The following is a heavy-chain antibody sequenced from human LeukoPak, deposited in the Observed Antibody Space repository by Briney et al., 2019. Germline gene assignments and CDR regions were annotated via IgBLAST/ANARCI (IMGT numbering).Heavy chain of an antibody. CDR3: ARLHPRTNYDFRSGSYAFDY. Sequence: PSETLSLTCTVSGGSISNYYWGWIRQPPGKGLDWIAYIYASGSTYYDPSLTRRVTMPMVASTNQFSLRLTSVTAADTAVYFCARLHPRTNYDFRSGSYAFDYWGQGILVTVSS. CDR2: IYASGST. V-gene: IGHV4-4*09. J-gene: IGHJ4*02. CDR1: GGSISNYY. D-gene: IGHD3-3*01.